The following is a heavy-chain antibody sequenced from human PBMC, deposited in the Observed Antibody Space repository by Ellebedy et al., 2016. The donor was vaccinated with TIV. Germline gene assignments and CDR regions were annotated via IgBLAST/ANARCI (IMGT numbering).Heavy chain of an antibody. Sequence: SETLSLXXTVSGGSISSGGYYWSWIRQHPGKGLEWIGYIYYSGSTNYNPSLKSRVTISVDTSKNQFSLKLSSVTAADTAVYYCARHLPGGSYGNWFDPWGQGTLVTVSS. D-gene: IGHD1-26*01. CDR3: ARHLPGGSYGNWFDP. CDR2: IYYSGST. J-gene: IGHJ5*02. V-gene: IGHV4-61*08. CDR1: GGSISSGGYY.